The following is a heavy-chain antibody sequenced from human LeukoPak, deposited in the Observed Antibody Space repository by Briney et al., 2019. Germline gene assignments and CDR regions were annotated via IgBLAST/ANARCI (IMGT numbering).Heavy chain of an antibody. Sequence: GGSLRLSCAASGFTFSRYAMSWVRQAPGKGLDWVSAISGSGGNTYYADSVKGRFTISKDNSKNTLYLQLNSLRAEDTAVYYCAKDPRTYYYDSGGYYYDYWGQGTLVTVSS. CDR3: AKDPRTYYYDSGGYYYDY. J-gene: IGHJ4*02. CDR2: ISGSGGNT. CDR1: GFTFSRYA. D-gene: IGHD3-22*01. V-gene: IGHV3-23*01.